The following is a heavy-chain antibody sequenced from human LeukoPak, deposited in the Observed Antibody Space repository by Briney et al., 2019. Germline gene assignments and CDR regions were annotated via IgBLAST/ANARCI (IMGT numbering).Heavy chain of an antibody. Sequence: PSETLSLTCTVSGGSISSSSYYWGWIRQPPGKGLEWIGSIYYSGSTYYNPSLKSRVTISVDTSKNQFSLKLSSVTAADTAVYYCARDPGVARGLSFDYWGQGTLVTVSS. V-gene: IGHV4-39*07. CDR1: GGSISSSSYY. CDR2: IYYSGST. J-gene: IGHJ4*02. D-gene: IGHD7-27*01. CDR3: ARDPGVARGLSFDY.